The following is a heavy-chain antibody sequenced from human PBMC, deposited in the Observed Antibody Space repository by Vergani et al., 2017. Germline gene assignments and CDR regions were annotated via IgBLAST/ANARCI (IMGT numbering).Heavy chain of an antibody. CDR3: GRDDERLDI. CDR1: GGSISSGSYY. CDR2: IYTSGST. J-gene: IGHJ3*02. Sequence: QVQLQESGPGLVQPSQTLSLTCTVSGGSISSGSYYWSWYRQPAGKGLEWIGRIYTSGSTNYNPSLKSRVTISVDTSKNQFSLKLSSVTAAYTAVYYCGRDDERLDIWGQGTMVTVSS. V-gene: IGHV4-61*02.